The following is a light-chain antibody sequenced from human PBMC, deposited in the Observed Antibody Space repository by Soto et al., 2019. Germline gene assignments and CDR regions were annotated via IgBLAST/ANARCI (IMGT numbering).Light chain of an antibody. V-gene: IGLV3-21*02. Sequence: SYELTQPPSVSVAPGQTARITCGGNNIGSKSVHWYQQKLGQAPVLVVYDDSDRPSGIPERFSGSNSGNTATLTISRVEAGDEADYYCQVWDSSSDHPHVVFGGGTKVTVL. CDR3: QVWDSSSDHPHVV. CDR1: NIGSKS. CDR2: DDS. J-gene: IGLJ2*01.